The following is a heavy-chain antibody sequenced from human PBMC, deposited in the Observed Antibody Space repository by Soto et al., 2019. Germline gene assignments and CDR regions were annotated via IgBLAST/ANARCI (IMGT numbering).Heavy chain of an antibody. CDR3: ARGGPTTLYYYYGLDV. CDR2: INPYTGYT. CDR1: EYTFNSNG. J-gene: IGHJ6*02. D-gene: IGHD3-16*01. Sequence: QVQLVQSGAEVKKPGASVEVSCKAAEYTFNSNGISWVRQAPGQGLEWMGWINPYTGYTKYAQKFQGRVTMTTDTSTTTGYMELRSLRSDDTAVYYCARGGPTTLYYYYGLDVWGQGTTATVSS. V-gene: IGHV1-18*01.